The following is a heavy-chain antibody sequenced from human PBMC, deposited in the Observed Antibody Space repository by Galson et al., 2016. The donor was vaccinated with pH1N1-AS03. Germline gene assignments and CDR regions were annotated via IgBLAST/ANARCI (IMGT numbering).Heavy chain of an antibody. CDR3: ARAVGGGDSF. D-gene: IGHD4-23*01. J-gene: IGHJ1*01. V-gene: IGHV3-7*01. CDR1: GFTFSSYG. CDR2: IKQDGSVE. Sequence: SLRLSCAASGFTFSSYGMTWVRQAPGKGLEWVANIKQDGSVEYYVDSVKGRFTISRDNAKNSLYLQMNSLRDEDAAVYYCARAVGGGDSFWGQGTLVTVSA.